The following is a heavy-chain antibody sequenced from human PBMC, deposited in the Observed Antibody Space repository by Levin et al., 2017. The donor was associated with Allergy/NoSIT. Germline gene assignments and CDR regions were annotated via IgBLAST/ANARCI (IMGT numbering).Heavy chain of an antibody. CDR2: ISGSGGST. CDR1: GFTFSSYA. Sequence: GESLKISCAASGFTFSSYAMTWVRQAPGKGLEWVSAISGSGGSTYYTDSVKGRFTISRDNSKSTLYLQMNSLRAEDTAVYYCLYGMDVWGQGTTVTVSS. V-gene: IGHV3-23*01. J-gene: IGHJ6*02. CDR3: LYGMDV.